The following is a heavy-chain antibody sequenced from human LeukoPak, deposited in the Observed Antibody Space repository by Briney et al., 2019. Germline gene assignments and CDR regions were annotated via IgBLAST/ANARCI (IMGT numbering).Heavy chain of an antibody. CDR2: VNPNSGGT. CDR1: GYTFTGYY. D-gene: IGHD6-13*01. Sequence: SVKVSCKASGYTFTGYYMHWVRQAPGQGLEWMGWVNPNSGGTNYAQKFQGRVTMTRDTSISTAYMELSRLRSDDTAVYYCARAPTPAAAGAIDAFDIWGQGTMVTVSS. J-gene: IGHJ3*02. CDR3: ARAPTPAAAGAIDAFDI. V-gene: IGHV1-2*02.